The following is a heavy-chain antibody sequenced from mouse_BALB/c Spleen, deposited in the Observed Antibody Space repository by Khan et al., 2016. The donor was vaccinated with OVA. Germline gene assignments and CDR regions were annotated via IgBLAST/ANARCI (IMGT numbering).Heavy chain of an antibody. CDR2: IDPANVNT. CDR3: ARRVITTGAWFAY. Sequence: VRLQQSGAELVKPGASVKLSCTASGFNIKDTYMHWVKQRPEQGLEWIGRIDPANVNTKFDPKFQGKATLTTDTSSNTAYLQLSSLTSEDTAVDYWARRVITTGAWFAYWGQGTLVTVSA. V-gene: IGHV14-3*02. D-gene: IGHD2-4*01. J-gene: IGHJ3*01. CDR1: GFNIKDTY.